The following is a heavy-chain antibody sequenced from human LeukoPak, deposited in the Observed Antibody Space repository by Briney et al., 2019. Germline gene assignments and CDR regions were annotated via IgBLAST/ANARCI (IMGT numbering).Heavy chain of an antibody. V-gene: IGHV3-30*02. Sequence: GGSLRLSCAASGFTFSSYGMHWVRQAPGKGLEWVSFIRYDGSNEYYADSVRGRFTISRDNSKNTLYLQMNSLRAEDTAVYYCARGRYSYHDYWGQGTLVTVSS. J-gene: IGHJ4*02. CDR3: ARGRYSYHDY. CDR2: IRYDGSNE. D-gene: IGHD5-18*01. CDR1: GFTFSSYG.